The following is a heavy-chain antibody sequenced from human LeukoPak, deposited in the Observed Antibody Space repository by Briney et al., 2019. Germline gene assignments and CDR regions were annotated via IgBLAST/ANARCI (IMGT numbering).Heavy chain of an antibody. D-gene: IGHD7-27*01. CDR3: AKDIGTGEDY. Sequence: GGSLRLSCAASGFTFSSYSMNWVRQAPGKGLEWVSSISSSSSYIYYADSVKGRFTISRDNSKNTLYLQMNSLRAEDTALYYCAKDIGTGEDYWGQGTLVTVSS. V-gene: IGHV3-21*04. J-gene: IGHJ4*02. CDR1: GFTFSSYS. CDR2: ISSSSSYI.